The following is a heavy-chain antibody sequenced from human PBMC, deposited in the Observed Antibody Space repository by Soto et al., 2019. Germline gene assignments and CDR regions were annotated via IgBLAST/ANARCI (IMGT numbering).Heavy chain of an antibody. CDR1: GYTFTSYG. Sequence: ASVKVSCKASGYTFTSYGISWVRQAPGQGIEWMGCISAYNGNTNYAQKLQGRVTMTTDTSTSTAYMELRSLRSDDTAVYYCAREGPYYDFWSGWEFKDYYGMDVWGQGTTVTVSS. J-gene: IGHJ6*02. V-gene: IGHV1-18*04. CDR3: AREGPYYDFWSGWEFKDYYGMDV. D-gene: IGHD3-3*01. CDR2: ISAYNGNT.